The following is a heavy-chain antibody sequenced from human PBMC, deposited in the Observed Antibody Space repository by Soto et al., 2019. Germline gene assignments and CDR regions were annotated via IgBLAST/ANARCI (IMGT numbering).Heavy chain of an antibody. CDR3: ASSSLYGIDV. CDR1: GGSISSGYYY. Sequence: SETLSLTCSVSGGSISSGYYYWRWIRQPPGKGLEWIGNIYYSGNTYCNPSLKSRLIISIDRSKNQLSLKVGSMTAPHTAVYYCASSSLYGIDVGSPGTTVTVSS. J-gene: IGHJ6*02. V-gene: IGHV4-30-4*01. CDR2: IYYSGNT.